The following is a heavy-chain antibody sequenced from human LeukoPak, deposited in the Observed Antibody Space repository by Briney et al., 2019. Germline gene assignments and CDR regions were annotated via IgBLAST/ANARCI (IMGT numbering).Heavy chain of an antibody. CDR2: ISSSGSTI. CDR1: GFTFSSYE. V-gene: IGHV3-48*03. J-gene: IGHJ4*02. D-gene: IGHD4-17*01. CDR3: ARDRNYGEHTWYDY. Sequence: GGSLRLSCAASGFTFSSYEMNWVRQAPGKGLEWVSYISSSGSTIYYADSVKGRFTISRDNAKNSPYLQMNSLRAEDTALYYCARDRNYGEHTWYDYWGQGTLVTVSS.